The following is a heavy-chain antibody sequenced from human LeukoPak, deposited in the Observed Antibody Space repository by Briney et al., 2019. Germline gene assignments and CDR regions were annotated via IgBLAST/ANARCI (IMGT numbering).Heavy chain of an antibody. CDR2: IYTSGST. V-gene: IGHV4-4*07. CDR1: GGSISGYY. CDR3: AREETLVGATVDAFDI. Sequence: PSETLSLTCTVSGGSISGYYWSWIRQPAGKGLEWIGRIYTSGSTNYNPSLKSRVTMSVDTSKNQFSLKLSSVTAADTAVYYCAREETLVGATVDAFDIWGQGTMVTVSS. J-gene: IGHJ3*02. D-gene: IGHD1-26*01.